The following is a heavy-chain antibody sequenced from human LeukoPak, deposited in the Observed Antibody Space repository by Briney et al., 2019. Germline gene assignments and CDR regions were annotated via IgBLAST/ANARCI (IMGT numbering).Heavy chain of an antibody. CDR1: GGTFSSYA. V-gene: IGHV1-69*13. D-gene: IGHD1-26*01. J-gene: IGHJ6*03. CDR3: AKGYGWEASYYYYYMDV. CDR2: IIPIFGTA. Sequence: GASVKVSCKASGGTFSSYAISWVRQAPGQGLEWIGGIIPIFGTANCAQKFQGRVTITADESTSTAYMELSSLRSEDTAVYYCAKGYGWEASYYYYYMDVWGKGTTVTISS.